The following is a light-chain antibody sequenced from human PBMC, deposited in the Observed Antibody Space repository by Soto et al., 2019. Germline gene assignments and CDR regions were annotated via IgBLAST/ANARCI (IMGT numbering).Light chain of an antibody. Sequence: DIQMTQSPSTLSASVGDRVTITCRASQSISSWWAWYQQKPGKAPKLLIYDASSLESGVPSRFRRSGSGTEFTLASSSRQPDEFANYYCQRYNSPTWTFGQGTKVEIK. CDR1: QSISSW. V-gene: IGKV1-5*01. J-gene: IGKJ1*01. CDR3: QRYNSPTWT. CDR2: DAS.